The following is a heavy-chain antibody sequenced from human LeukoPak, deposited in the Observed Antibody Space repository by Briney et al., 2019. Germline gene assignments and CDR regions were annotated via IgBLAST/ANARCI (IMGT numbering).Heavy chain of an antibody. J-gene: IGHJ4*02. CDR1: GGSISSGSYY. CDR2: IYTSGST. CDR3: AQMAIAARIDY. V-gene: IGHV4-61*02. Sequence: SETLSLTCTVSGGSISSGSYYWSWIRQPAGKGLEWIGRIYTSGSTNYNPSLKSRVTISVDTSKNQFSLKLSSVTAADTAVYCCAQMAIAARIDYWGQGTLVTVSS. D-gene: IGHD6-6*01.